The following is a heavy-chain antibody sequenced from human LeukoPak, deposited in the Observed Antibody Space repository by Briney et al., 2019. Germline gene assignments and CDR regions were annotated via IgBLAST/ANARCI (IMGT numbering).Heavy chain of an antibody. CDR1: GYSISRGYY. CDR3: PSGGGASTFYFHD. Sequence: PSDTLSLTCAVSGYSISRGYYWGWIRQPPGKGLEWIGRMYHGGITYYNSSLESRVTISVDTSKNQFSLNLPSVTAADTSVCCCPSGGGASTFYFHDWREGSHDTVSS. D-gene: IGHD3-16*01. CDR2: MYHGGIT. J-gene: IGHJ4*02. V-gene: IGHV4-38-2*01.